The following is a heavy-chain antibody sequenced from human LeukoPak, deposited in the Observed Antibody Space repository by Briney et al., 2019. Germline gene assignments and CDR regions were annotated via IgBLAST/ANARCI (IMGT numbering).Heavy chain of an antibody. Sequence: ASVKVSCKASGYTFTGYYMHWVRQAPGQGLEWMGWINPNSGGTNYAQKFQGRVTMTRDTSISTAYMELSRLRSDDTAVYYCAREELLPAGGGYAWFDPWGQGTLVTVSS. CDR2: INPNSGGT. D-gene: IGHD1-26*01. J-gene: IGHJ5*02. CDR3: AREELLPAGGGYAWFDP. CDR1: GYTFTGYY. V-gene: IGHV1-2*02.